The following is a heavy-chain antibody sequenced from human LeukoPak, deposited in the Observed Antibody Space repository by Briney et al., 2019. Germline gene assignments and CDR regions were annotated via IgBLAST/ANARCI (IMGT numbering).Heavy chain of an antibody. V-gene: IGHV1-69*05. J-gene: IGHJ3*02. Sequence: SVKVSCKASGGTLSSYAISWVRQAPGQGLEWMGGIIPIFGTANYAQKFQGRVTITTDESTSTAYMELSSLRSEDTAVYYCARGPNYDSSGFGAFDIGGQGTMVTVSS. D-gene: IGHD3-22*01. CDR2: IIPIFGTA. CDR1: GGTLSSYA. CDR3: ARGPNYDSSGFGAFDI.